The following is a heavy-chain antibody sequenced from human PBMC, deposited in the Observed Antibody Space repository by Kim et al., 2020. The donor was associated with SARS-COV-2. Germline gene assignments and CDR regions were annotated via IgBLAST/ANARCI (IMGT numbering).Heavy chain of an antibody. CDR3: ARIAPTGNWYFDL. D-gene: IGHD1-1*01. Sequence: STASGKSRITITPATSKNPLSLQLNSVTPEDTAVYYCARIAPTGNWYFDLWGRGTLVTVSS. V-gene: IGHV6-1*01. J-gene: IGHJ2*01.